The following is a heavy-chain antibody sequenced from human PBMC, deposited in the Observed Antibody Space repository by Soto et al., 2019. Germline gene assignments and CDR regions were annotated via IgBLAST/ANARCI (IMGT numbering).Heavy chain of an antibody. J-gene: IGHJ4*02. CDR2: IYYAGST. V-gene: IGHV4-59*08. CDR1: GGSMISYY. Sequence: QVRLQESGPGLVKPSETLSLTCTVPGGSMISYYWSWIRQPPGRGLEWIGFIYYAGSTKYNPSLNSRVTISVDTSKTQFSLTVTSVTAADTAVYYCARRIVATEPFDYWGQGTLVTVSS. CDR3: ARRIVATEPFDY. D-gene: IGHD5-12*01.